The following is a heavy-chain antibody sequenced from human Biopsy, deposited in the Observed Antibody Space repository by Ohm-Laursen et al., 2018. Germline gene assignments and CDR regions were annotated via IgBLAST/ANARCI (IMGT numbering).Heavy chain of an antibody. J-gene: IGHJ6*02. V-gene: IGHV3-21*06. Sequence: SLRLSCAASGFTFSSYTMNWVRQAPGKGLEWVSSISGSSTYIHYADSVKGRCTISRDNAKSSLYLQMNSLSAEDTAVYYCARDPGSYYYGMDVWGQGTTVTVSS. CDR1: GFTFSSYT. CDR3: ARDPGSYYYGMDV. CDR2: ISGSSTYI.